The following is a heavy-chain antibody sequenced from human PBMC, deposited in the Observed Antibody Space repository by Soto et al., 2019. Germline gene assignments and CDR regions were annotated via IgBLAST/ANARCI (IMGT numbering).Heavy chain of an antibody. CDR2: INAGNGNT. V-gene: IGHV1-3*01. D-gene: IGHD2-8*01. CDR1: GYTFTSYA. Sequence: GASVKVSCKASGYTFTSYAMHWVRQAPGQRLEWMGWINAGNGNTKYSQKFQGRVTITRDTSASTAYMELSSLRSEDTAVYYCARDGHCTNGVCKHWFDPWGQGTLVTVSS. J-gene: IGHJ5*02. CDR3: ARDGHCTNGVCKHWFDP.